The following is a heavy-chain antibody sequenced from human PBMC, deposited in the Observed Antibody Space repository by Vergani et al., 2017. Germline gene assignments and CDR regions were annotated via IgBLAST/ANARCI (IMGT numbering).Heavy chain of an antibody. J-gene: IGHJ6*02. V-gene: IGHV3-13*05. Sequence: EVQLVESGGGLVQPGGSRRLSCAASGFTFSSYDMHWVRQSTGKGMEWVSAIGTACDPYYPGSVKCRFTISRENAKNSLYLQMNSLRAWDTAVYYCARGRSFGYYGMDVWGQGTTVTVSS. D-gene: IGHD3-10*01. CDR3: ARGRSFGYYGMDV. CDR2: IGTACDP. CDR1: GFTFSSYD.